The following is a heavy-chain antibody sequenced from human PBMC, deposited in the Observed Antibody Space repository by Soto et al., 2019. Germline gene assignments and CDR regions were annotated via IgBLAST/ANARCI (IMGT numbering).Heavy chain of an antibody. CDR2: IYYSGST. CDR3: WRLVYDVWTGSGWFDP. V-gene: IGHV4-39*01. CDR1: GGSISSSSYY. D-gene: IGHD3-3*01. Sequence: SETLSLTCTVSGGSISSSSYYWGWIRQPPGKGLEWIGSIYYSGSTYYNPSLKSRVTISVDTSKSQFSLKLSSVTAADTAVYYCWRLVYDVWTGSGWFDPWGHGTLVTVSS. J-gene: IGHJ5*02.